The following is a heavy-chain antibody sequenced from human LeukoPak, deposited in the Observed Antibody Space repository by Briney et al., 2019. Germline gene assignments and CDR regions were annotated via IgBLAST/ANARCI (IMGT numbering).Heavy chain of an antibody. CDR2: INHSGST. CDR3: ARVESNSSGYVFDY. V-gene: IGHV4-34*01. D-gene: IGHD3-22*01. CDR1: GGSFSGYY. Sequence: PSGTLSLTCAVDGGSFSGYYWSWIRQPPGKGLEWIGEINHSGSTNYNPSLKSRVTISVDTSKNQFSLKLSSVTAADTAVYYCARVESNSSGYVFDYWGQGTLVTVSS. J-gene: IGHJ4*02.